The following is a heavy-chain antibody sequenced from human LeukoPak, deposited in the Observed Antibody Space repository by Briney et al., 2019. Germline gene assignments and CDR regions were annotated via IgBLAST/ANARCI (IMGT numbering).Heavy chain of an antibody. V-gene: IGHV3-30*02. CDR3: AKASSGSYSHYYYYYMDV. CDR2: IWYGGSNK. J-gene: IGHJ6*03. CDR1: GFTFSSYG. Sequence: GGSLRLSCAASGFTFSSYGMHWVRQAPGKGLEWVAVIWYGGSNKYYADSVKGRFTISRDNSKNTLYLQMNSLRAEDTAVYYCAKASSGSYSHYYYYYMDVWGKGTTVTVSS. D-gene: IGHD1-26*01.